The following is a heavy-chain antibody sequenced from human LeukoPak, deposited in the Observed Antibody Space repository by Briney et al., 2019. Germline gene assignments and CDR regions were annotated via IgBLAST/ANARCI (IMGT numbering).Heavy chain of an antibody. CDR1: GYTFTGYY. Sequence: ASVKVSCKTSGYTFTGYYIQWVRQAPGQGLEWMGWISAYNGNTNYAQKFQGRITMTTDTSTSTAYMELRSLRSDDTAVYYCARKRVPAAIGLDPWGQGTLVTVSS. CDR3: ARKRVPAAIGLDP. V-gene: IGHV1-18*04. CDR2: ISAYNGNT. J-gene: IGHJ5*02. D-gene: IGHD2-2*01.